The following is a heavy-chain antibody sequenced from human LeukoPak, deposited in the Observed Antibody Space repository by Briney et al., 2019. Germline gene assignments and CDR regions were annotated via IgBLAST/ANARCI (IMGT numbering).Heavy chain of an antibody. CDR2: LGRSGENR. Sequence: GRSLRLSCAASGVTFTDYSRRWVRQAPGKGLEWVSGLGRSGENRYYATSVRGRFSISRDNSKDTVYLQMNSLRAEDTAIYYCVKDRPCETCMPMDAWGQGTTVTVSS. CDR1: GVTFTDYS. D-gene: IGHD2-2*01. CDR3: VKDRPCETCMPMDA. V-gene: IGHV3-23*01. J-gene: IGHJ6*02.